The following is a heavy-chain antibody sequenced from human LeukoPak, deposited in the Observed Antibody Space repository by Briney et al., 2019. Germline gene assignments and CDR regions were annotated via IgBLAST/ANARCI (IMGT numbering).Heavy chain of an antibody. V-gene: IGHV3-30*02. J-gene: IGHJ4*02. CDR2: LRFDGNYE. Sequence: PGRSLTLSWAASGFTFSSYAMHWVRQAPGKGLGWVAFLRFDGNYEYYTESVKGRFTISRDNSKNTLNLQMNSLRAEDTAVYYCAKDMLEYGDRPGTYSTSWLFYWGQGTLVTVSS. D-gene: IGHD6-13*01. CDR1: GFTFSSYA. CDR3: AKDMLEYGDRPGTYSTSWLFY.